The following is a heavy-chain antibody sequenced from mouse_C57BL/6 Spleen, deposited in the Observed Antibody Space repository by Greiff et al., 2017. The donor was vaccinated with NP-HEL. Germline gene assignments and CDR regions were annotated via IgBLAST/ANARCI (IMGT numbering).Heavy chain of an antibody. CDR2: IYPRDGST. CDR1: GYTFTSYD. V-gene: IGHV1-85*01. J-gene: IGHJ4*01. D-gene: IGHD1-1*01. Sequence: VKLVESGPELVKPGASVKLSCKASGYTFTSYDINWVKQRPGQGLEWIGWIYPRDGSTKYNEKFKGKATLTVDTSSSTAYMELHSLTSEDSAVYFCARDGGSSLYYAMDYWGQGTSVTVSS. CDR3: ARDGGSSLYYAMDY.